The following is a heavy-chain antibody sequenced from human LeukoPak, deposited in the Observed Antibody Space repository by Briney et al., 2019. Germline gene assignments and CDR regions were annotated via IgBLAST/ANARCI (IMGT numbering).Heavy chain of an antibody. Sequence: SSETLSLTCTVSGGSISSGDYYWSWIRQPPGKGLEWIGTIYYSGSTYYNPSLKSRVTISVDTSKNQFSLKLSSVTAADTAVFYCARLGARGGQTYNFDYWGQGTLVTVSS. V-gene: IGHV4-39*01. CDR3: ARLGARGGQTYNFDY. D-gene: IGHD3-16*01. J-gene: IGHJ4*02. CDR2: IYYSGST. CDR1: GGSISSGDYY.